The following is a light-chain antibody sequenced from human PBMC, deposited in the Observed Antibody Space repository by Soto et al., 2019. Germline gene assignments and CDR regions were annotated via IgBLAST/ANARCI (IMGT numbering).Light chain of an antibody. Sequence: EIVMTQSPATLSVSPXXXATLSCRASQSVSSNLAWYQQKPGQAPRLLIYGASTRATGIPARFSGSGSGTEFTLTISSLQSEDFAVYYCQQYNNWPPLTFGGGTKVEIK. CDR2: GAS. V-gene: IGKV3-15*01. J-gene: IGKJ4*01. CDR3: QQYNNWPPLT. CDR1: QSVSSN.